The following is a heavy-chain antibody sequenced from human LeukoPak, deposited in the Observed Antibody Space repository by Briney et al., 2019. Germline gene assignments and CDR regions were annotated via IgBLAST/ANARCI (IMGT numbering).Heavy chain of an antibody. CDR3: FQAEDGIRDFDFRTEYYGMDV. CDR2: SYSGGST. J-gene: IGHJ6*04. V-gene: IGHV3-66*01. CDR1: GLTVSSNY. D-gene: IGHD3-9*01. Sequence: SLRLSSAASGLTVSSNYLSWVRQAPANQLKSVPVSYSGGSTYSADSVKGRFTISRDNSKDTLYLQMSSLRAEDTAVYFFFQAEDGIRDFDFRTEYYGMDVWGKGTTVTVSS.